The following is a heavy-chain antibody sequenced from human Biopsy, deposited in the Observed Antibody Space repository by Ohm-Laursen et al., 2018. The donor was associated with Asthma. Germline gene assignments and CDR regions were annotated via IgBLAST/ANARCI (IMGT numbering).Heavy chain of an antibody. D-gene: IGHD5-24*01. Sequence: LSLTCPVSGGSISSGGYSWSWIRQPPGKGLEWIGYIYHSGGTYYNPSLKSQVTISVDRPRNQLSLKLSSVTAADTGVYYCARVKDGYNFDYWGQGTLVTVSS. CDR3: ARVKDGYNFDY. CDR2: IYHSGGT. V-gene: IGHV4-30-2*01. J-gene: IGHJ4*02. CDR1: GGSISSGGYS.